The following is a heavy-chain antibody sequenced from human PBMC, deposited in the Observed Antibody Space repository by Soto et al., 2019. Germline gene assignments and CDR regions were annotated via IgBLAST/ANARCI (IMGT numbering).Heavy chain of an antibody. CDR2: IWYDGSNK. V-gene: IGHV3-33*01. CDR1: GFTFSSYG. D-gene: IGHD5-18*01. CDR3: ARGIGAPSLNSYARIDAFDI. Sequence: QVQLVESGGGVVQPGRSLRLSCAASGFTFSSYGMHWVRQAPGKGLEWVAVIWYDGSNKYYADSVKGRFTISRDNSKNTLYLQMNSLRAEDTAVYYCARGIGAPSLNSYARIDAFDIWGQGTMVTVSS. J-gene: IGHJ3*02.